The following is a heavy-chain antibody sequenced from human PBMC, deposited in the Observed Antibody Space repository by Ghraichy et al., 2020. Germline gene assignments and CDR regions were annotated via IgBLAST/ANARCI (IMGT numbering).Heavy chain of an antibody. V-gene: IGHV1-18*01. D-gene: IGHD2-2*02. Sequence: ASVKVSCKASGYTFTSYGISWVRQAPGQGLEWMVWISAYNGDTNYAQKLQGRVTMTTDTSPSTAYMELRSLRSDDTAVYYCARDQFYCSSTSCYTLHDYWGQGTLVTVS. CDR3: ARDQFYCSSTSCYTLHDY. CDR2: ISAYNGDT. J-gene: IGHJ4*02. CDR1: GYTFTSYG.